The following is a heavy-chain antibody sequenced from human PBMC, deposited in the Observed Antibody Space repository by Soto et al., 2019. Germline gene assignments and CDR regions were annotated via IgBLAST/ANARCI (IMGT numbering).Heavy chain of an antibody. CDR3: AKQNGYGGNSELEY. J-gene: IGHJ4*02. CDR1: GFTFSSYA. CDR2: ISGSGGST. D-gene: IGHD2-21*02. Sequence: EVQLLESGGGLVQPGGSLRLSCAASGFTFSSYAMSWVRQAPGKGLEWVSAISGSGGSTYYADSVKGRFTISRDNSKNTLYLPMNSLRAEDTAVYYCAKQNGYGGNSELEYWGQGTLVTVSS. V-gene: IGHV3-23*01.